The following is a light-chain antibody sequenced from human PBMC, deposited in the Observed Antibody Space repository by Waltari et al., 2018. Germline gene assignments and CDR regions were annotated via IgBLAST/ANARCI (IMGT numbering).Light chain of an antibody. CDR3: QQRSNWLALT. V-gene: IGKV3-11*01. Sequence: EIVLTQSPATLSLSPGERATLPCRASQSVSSYLAWYQQKPGQAPRLFIYDASNRATGIPARFSGSGSGTDFTLTISSLEPEDFAVYYCQQRSNWLALTFGGGTKVEIK. CDR1: QSVSSY. CDR2: DAS. J-gene: IGKJ4*01.